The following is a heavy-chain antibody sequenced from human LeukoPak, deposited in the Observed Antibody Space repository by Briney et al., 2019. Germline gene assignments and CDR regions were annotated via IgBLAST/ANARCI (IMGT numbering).Heavy chain of an antibody. CDR3: AIKDTSGWYEEA. CDR2: INPSGGST. Sequence: ASVKGSCKASGYTFTSYYIHCVRQAPGQGLEWMGIINPSGGSTSYAQKFQGRVTMTRDTSTSTVYMELSSLRSEDTAVYYCAIKDTSGWYEEAWGQGTLVTVSS. J-gene: IGHJ5*02. D-gene: IGHD6-19*01. V-gene: IGHV1-46*01. CDR1: GYTFTSYY.